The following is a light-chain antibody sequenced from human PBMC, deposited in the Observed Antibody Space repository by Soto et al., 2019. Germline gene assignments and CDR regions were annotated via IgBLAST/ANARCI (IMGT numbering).Light chain of an antibody. CDR2: GAS. Sequence: DIQMTQSPSSLSASVGDRVTITCRASQSVSTYLNWYQHKPGKAPKFLIYGASSLQSGVPPRFSGSGSGTDFSFTISSLHPEDFATYYCQQSYTTPYTFGQGTKLEI. CDR3: QQSYTTPYT. CDR1: QSVSTY. V-gene: IGKV1-39*01. J-gene: IGKJ2*01.